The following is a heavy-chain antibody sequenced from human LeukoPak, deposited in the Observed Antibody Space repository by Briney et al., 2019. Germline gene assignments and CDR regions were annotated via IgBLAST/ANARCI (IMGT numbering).Heavy chain of an antibody. J-gene: IGHJ4*02. CDR2: ISSSSSI. V-gene: IGHV3-48*02. CDR3: ARREGYTSGWYSY. D-gene: IGHD6-19*01. Sequence: GGSLRLSCAASGFTFSSYSMNWVRQTPGKGLEWVSYISSSSSIYYADSVKDRFTISRDNAKNSLYLQMNSLRDEDTAVYYCARREGYTSGWYSYWGQGTLVTVSS. CDR1: GFTFSSYS.